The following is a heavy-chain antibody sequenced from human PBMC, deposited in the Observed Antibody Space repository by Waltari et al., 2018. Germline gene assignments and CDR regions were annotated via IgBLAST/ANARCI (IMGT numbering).Heavy chain of an antibody. CDR2: IKTADDA. V-gene: IGHV3-23*01. CDR3: AKYRPYYFDF. Sequence: EWVSTIKTADDAYYADSVKGRFTISRDIFRNTLYLQMNSLRAEDTAVYYCAKYRPYYFDFWGQGALVTVSS. J-gene: IGHJ4*02. D-gene: IGHD2-21*01.